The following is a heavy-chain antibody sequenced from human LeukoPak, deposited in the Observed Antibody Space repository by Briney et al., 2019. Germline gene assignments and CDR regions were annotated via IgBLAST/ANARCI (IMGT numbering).Heavy chain of an antibody. V-gene: IGHV3-64*02. Sequence: PGGSLRLSCAASGFTFSSYAMHWVRQAPGEGLEYVSAISSNGGSTYYADSVKGRFTISRDNSKNTLYLQLGSLRAEDMAVYYCARGNIVFYYGMDVWGQGTTVTVSS. CDR2: ISSNGGST. D-gene: IGHD2/OR15-2a*01. CDR3: ARGNIVFYYGMDV. CDR1: GFTFSSYA. J-gene: IGHJ6*02.